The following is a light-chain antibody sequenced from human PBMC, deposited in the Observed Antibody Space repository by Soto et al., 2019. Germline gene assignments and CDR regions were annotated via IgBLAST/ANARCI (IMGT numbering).Light chain of an antibody. CDR2: KAS. J-gene: IGKJ1*01. V-gene: IGKV1-5*03. CDR1: ESISTW. Sequence: DIQMTQSPSTLSASVGGRVTIPCRSSESISTWLAWYQQKPGKVPNLLIYKASSLESGVPSWFSGSGSGTEFTLTISSLQPDDFATYYCQQYNSYSRTFGQGTKVDI. CDR3: QQYNSYSRT.